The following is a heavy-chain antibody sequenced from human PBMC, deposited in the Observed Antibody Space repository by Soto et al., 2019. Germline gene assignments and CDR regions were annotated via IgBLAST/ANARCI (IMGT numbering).Heavy chain of an antibody. CDR1: GGTFSSYA. CDR2: IIPIFGTA. J-gene: IGHJ4*02. CDR3: ASAESGYYDSSGYSDY. D-gene: IGHD3-22*01. Sequence: QVQLVQSGAEVEKPGSSVKVSCKASGGTFSSYAISWVRQAPGQGLEWMGGIIPIFGTANYAQKFQGRVTITADESTSTAYMELSSLRSEDTAVYYCASAESGYYDSSGYSDYWGQGTLVTVSS. V-gene: IGHV1-69*01.